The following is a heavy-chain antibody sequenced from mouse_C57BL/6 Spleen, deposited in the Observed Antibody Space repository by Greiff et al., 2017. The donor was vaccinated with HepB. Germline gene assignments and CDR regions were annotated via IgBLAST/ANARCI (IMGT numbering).Heavy chain of an antibody. CDR1: GYAFSSYW. V-gene: IGHV1-80*01. Sequence: VQLQQSGAELVKPGASVKISCKASGYAFSSYWMNWVKQRPGKGLEWIGQIYPGDGDTNYNGKFKGKATLTADKSSSTAYMQLSSLTSEDSAVYFCARSCPMSTTGGNYYAMDYWGQRTSVTVSS. CDR2: IYPGDGDT. D-gene: IGHD2-4*01. CDR3: ARSCPMSTTGGNYYAMDY. J-gene: IGHJ4*01.